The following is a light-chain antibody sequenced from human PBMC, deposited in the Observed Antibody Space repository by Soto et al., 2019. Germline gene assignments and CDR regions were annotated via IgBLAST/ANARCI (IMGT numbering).Light chain of an antibody. CDR1: SSDVGGYNF. CDR2: EVS. J-gene: IGLJ3*02. Sequence: QSALTQPASVSGSPGQSITISCTGTSSDVGGYNFVSWYQQHPGKAPKLIIYEVSHRPSGVSNRFSGSKSGNTAPLTISGLQAEDEADYYCNSYTSTSARVFGGGTKLTVL. CDR3: NSYTSTSARV. V-gene: IGLV2-14*01.